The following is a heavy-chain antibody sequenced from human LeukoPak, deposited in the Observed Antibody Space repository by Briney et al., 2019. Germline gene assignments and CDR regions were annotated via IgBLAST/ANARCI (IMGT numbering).Heavy chain of an antibody. CDR3: ARAEYCSGGSCTMSFWLNGMDV. CDR1: GFTFSSYA. V-gene: IGHV3-64*01. J-gene: IGHJ6*02. CDR2: ISSNGGST. D-gene: IGHD2-15*01. Sequence: GGSLRLSCAASGFTFSSYAMHWIRQAPGKGLEYVSAISSNGGSTYYANSVKGRFTISRDNSKNTLYLQMGSLRAEDMAVYYCARAEYCSGGSCTMSFWLNGMDVWGQGTTVTVSS.